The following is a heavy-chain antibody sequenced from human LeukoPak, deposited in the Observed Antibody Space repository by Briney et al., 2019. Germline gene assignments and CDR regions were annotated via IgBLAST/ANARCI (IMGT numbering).Heavy chain of an antibody. CDR3: ARDPKVAAAGTRYFDL. V-gene: IGHV1-46*01. Sequence: ASVTVSCKASGDTFTSYYMHWVRQAPGQGLEWMGIINPSGGSTSYAQKFQGRVTMTRDTSTSTVYMELSSLRSADTAVYYCARDPKVAAAGTRYFDLWGRGTLVTVSS. CDR1: GDTFTSYY. CDR2: INPSGGST. J-gene: IGHJ2*01. D-gene: IGHD6-13*01.